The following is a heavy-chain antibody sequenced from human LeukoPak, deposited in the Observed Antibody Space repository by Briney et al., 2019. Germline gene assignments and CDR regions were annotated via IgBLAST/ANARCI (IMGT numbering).Heavy chain of an antibody. CDR3: AKDRAWSSTRCHCDY. D-gene: IGHD2-2*01. J-gene: IGHJ4*02. Sequence: GGSLRLSCAASGFTFRSYAMRWVRQAPGKGVESVSAISGGGAKTYYADSVKGRFTISRDNSKNTLYLQMNSLRAEETAVYYCAKDRAWSSTRCHCDYWGQGTLVSVSS. CDR2: ISGGGAKT. CDR1: GFTFRSYA. V-gene: IGHV3-23*01.